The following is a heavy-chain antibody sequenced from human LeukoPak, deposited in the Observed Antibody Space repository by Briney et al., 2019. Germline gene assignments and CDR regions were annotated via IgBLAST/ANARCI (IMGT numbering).Heavy chain of an antibody. Sequence: ASVKVSCKASGYTFTSYDINWVRPATGQGLEWMGWVNPNSGNTGYAQKFQGRVTMTRDTSTSTVYMELSSLRSEDTAVYYCAREYGSGRRYGMDVWGQGTTVTVSS. CDR1: GYTFTSYD. CDR2: VNPNSGNT. J-gene: IGHJ6*02. V-gene: IGHV1-8*01. D-gene: IGHD3-10*01. CDR3: AREYGSGRRYGMDV.